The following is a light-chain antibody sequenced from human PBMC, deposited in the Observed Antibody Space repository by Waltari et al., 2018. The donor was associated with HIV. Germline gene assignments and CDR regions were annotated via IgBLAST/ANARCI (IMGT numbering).Light chain of an antibody. J-gene: IGLJ2*01. CDR3: AAWDDTIYGVL. CDR1: TSNVGQNP. CDR2: SKK. V-gene: IGLV1-44*01. Sequence: TQPASTSGTPGQRANISCSGSTSNVGQNPVTWYKQIPGMAPQFLITSKKGGPRGVSGRFSVCSSGFSASLAIDSIRSDDEASYYCAAWDDTIYGVLFGGGTKLTVL.